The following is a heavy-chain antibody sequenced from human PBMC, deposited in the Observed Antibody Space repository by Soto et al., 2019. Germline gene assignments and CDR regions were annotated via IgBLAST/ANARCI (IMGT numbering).Heavy chain of an antibody. CDR3: ARAPLESGGMDV. J-gene: IGHJ6*02. D-gene: IGHD1-1*01. Sequence: EASVKVSCKASGYTFTSYAMHWVRQAPGQRLEWMGWINAGNGNTKYSQKFQGRVTITRDASASTAYMELSSLRSEDTAVCYCARAPLESGGMDVWGQGTTVTVSS. CDR2: INAGNGNT. V-gene: IGHV1-3*01. CDR1: GYTFTSYA.